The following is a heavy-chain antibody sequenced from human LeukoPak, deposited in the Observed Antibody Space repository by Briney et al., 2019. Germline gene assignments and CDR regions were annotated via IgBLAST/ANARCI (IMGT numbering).Heavy chain of an antibody. CDR1: GFTFSSYS. Sequence: PGGSLRLSCAASGFTFSSYSMNWVRQAPGKGLEWVSSISSSSSYIYYADSVKGRFTISSDNAKNSLYLQMNSLRAEDTAVYYCARVLAAAGSNWFDPWGQGTLVTVSS. V-gene: IGHV3-21*01. CDR2: ISSSSSYI. D-gene: IGHD6-13*01. CDR3: ARVLAAAGSNWFDP. J-gene: IGHJ5*02.